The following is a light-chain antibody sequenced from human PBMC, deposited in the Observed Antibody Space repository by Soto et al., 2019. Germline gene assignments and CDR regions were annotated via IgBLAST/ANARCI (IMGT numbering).Light chain of an antibody. J-gene: IGLJ2*01. CDR2: DVS. CDR1: NSNVGGYNY. Sequence: QSVLTQPRSVSGSPGQSVSISCTGSNSNVGGYNYVSWYQQHPGKVPKLMIYDVSERPSGVPDRFSGSKSGNTASLTISGLQAEDEADYYCCSYADAVVVFGGGTKVTVL. CDR3: CSYADAVVV. V-gene: IGLV2-11*01.